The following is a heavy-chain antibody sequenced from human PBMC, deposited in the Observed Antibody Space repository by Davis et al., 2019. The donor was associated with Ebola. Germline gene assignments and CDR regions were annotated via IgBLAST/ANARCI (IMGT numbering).Heavy chain of an antibody. D-gene: IGHD3-9*01. V-gene: IGHV3-53*01. CDR1: GFTVSGKS. Sequence: GESLKISCVASGFTVSGKSMSWVRQAPGRGLEWVAVINTGGSTSYADFVKGRFTTSRDDDKRSLYLQMNSLREDDTAVYYCVRDLDWAFDYWGQGTLVTVSS. J-gene: IGHJ4*02. CDR3: VRDLDWAFDY. CDR2: INTGGST.